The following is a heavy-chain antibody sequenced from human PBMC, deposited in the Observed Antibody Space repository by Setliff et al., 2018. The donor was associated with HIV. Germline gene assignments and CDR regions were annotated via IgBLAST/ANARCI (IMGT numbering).Heavy chain of an antibody. J-gene: IGHJ5*02. CDR1: GSPISSDYY. D-gene: IGHD3-22*01. Sequence: SETLSLTCTVSGSPISSDYYWGWLRQSPGKGPEWIGSIHHSGGAYYNPSLRSRVTMSVDTSKNQLSLRLTSMTAADAAVYYCASRVYYYDSSGYLREEGFDPWGQGTLVTVSS. V-gene: IGHV4-38-2*02. CDR2: IHHSGGA. CDR3: ASRVYYYDSSGYLREEGFDP.